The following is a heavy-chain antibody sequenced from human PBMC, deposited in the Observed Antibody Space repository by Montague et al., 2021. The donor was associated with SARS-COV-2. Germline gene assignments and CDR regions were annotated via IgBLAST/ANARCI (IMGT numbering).Heavy chain of an antibody. CDR3: ARQPFITINRGASWSGFDP. CDR2: IHHSGDT. Sequence: SETLSLTCGVSGDSIISTNWWSWVRQPPGKGLEWIGEIHHSGDTNYNPSFKSRVNISVDTSKNQFSLTLRSVTAADTAVYYCARQPFITINRGASWSGFDPWGRGTLVAVSS. V-gene: IGHV4-4*02. J-gene: IGHJ5*02. CDR1: GDSIISTNW. D-gene: IGHD3-10*01.